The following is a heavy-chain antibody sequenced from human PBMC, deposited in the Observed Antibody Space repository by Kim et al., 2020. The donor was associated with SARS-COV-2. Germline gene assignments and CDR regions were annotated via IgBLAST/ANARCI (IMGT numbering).Heavy chain of an antibody. V-gene: IGHV4-61*08. CDR3: AKGRAASPSRTHWFDP. CDR2: ISYSGST. Sequence: SETLSLTCSVSGDSVSGGGHYWTWIRLSPGKGLEWIGYISYSGSTNYNPSLKSRVTISMDPSKNELSLKVTSVTVADTAVYFCAKGRAASPSRTHWFDP. D-gene: IGHD2-15*01. CDR1: GDSVSGGGHY. J-gene: IGHJ5*02.